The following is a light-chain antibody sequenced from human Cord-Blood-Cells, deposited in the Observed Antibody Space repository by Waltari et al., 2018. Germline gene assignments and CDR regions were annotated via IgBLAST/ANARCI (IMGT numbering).Light chain of an antibody. CDR2: LGS. V-gene: IGKV2-28*01. CDR1: QSLLHSNGYNY. CDR3: MQALQTPR. J-gene: IGKJ3*01. Sequence: DIVMTQSPLSLPVTPGEPASISCSSSQSLLHSNGYNYLDWYLQKPGQSPQLLIYLGSNRASGVPDRFSGSGSGTDFTLKISRVEAEDVGVYYCMQALQTPRFGPGTKVDIK.